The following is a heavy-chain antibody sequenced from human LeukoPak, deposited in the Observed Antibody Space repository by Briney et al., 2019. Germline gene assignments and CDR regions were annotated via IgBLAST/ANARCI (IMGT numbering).Heavy chain of an antibody. D-gene: IGHD3-10*01. J-gene: IGHJ4*02. Sequence: GGSLRLSCAASGFTFSNYAMSWVRQAPGKGLEWVSAIHYSGGSTYYADSVKGRFTISRDNSKNTLYLQMNSLRAEDTAVYYCAKVIREIDMSYDYWGQGALVTVSS. CDR1: GFTFSNYA. CDR3: AKVIREIDMSYDY. CDR2: IHYSGGST. V-gene: IGHV3-23*01.